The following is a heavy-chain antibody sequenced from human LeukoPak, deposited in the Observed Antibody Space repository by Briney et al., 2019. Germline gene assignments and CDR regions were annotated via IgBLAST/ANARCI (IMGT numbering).Heavy chain of an antibody. CDR3: VREGGSDWYSGWFDP. Sequence: GGSLRLSCVVSGFTFRNYWMSWVRQTPGRGLEWVGNIKLDGTETHYVDSVKGRFTISRDNAENSLYLQMNSLRVEDTAVYYCVREGGSDWYSGWFDPWGQGTLVTVSS. J-gene: IGHJ5*02. CDR2: IKLDGTET. CDR1: GFTFRNYW. D-gene: IGHD6-19*01. V-gene: IGHV3-7*01.